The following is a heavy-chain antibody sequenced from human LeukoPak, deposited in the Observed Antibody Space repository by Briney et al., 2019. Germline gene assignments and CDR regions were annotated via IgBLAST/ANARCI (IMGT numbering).Heavy chain of an antibody. CDR3: ARDFPGIAVAGTRPLDY. J-gene: IGHJ4*02. V-gene: IGHV3-53*01. Sequence: PGGSLRLSCAASGFSVSTTYMTWVRQAPGKGLEWVSVIYSGGTTYYAVSVKGRFTISRDNSKNTLYLQMNSLRAEDTAVYYCARDFPGIAVAGTRPLDYWGQGTLVTVSS. CDR2: IYSGGTT. D-gene: IGHD6-19*01. CDR1: GFSVSTTY.